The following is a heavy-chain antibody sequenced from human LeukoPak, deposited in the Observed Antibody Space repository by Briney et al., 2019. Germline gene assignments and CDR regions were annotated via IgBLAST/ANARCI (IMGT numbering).Heavy chain of an antibody. J-gene: IGHJ6*03. Sequence: SVTLSLTCTVSGGSISSYYWSWIRQPPGKGLKWIGNIYYSGYTTYSPSLRSRVTISVDTSKNQFSLKLSSVTAADTAVYYCARTTEGGYTYGYFYYCYMDVWGKGTTVTISS. V-gene: IGHV4-59*01. CDR2: IYYSGYT. CDR3: ARTTEGGYTYGYFYYCYMDV. D-gene: IGHD5-18*01. CDR1: GGSISSYY.